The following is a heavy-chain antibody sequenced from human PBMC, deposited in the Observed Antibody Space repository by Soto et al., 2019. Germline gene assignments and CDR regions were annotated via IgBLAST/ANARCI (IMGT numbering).Heavy chain of an antibody. V-gene: IGHV3-33*01. J-gene: IGHJ4*02. CDR1: GFTFSTYS. CDR2: IWNDGSYK. CDR3: ARDPAPGFETSGFQN. Sequence: QVQLVESGGGVVQPGRSLRLSCAASGFTFSTYSMHWVRQAPGKGLEWVAVIWNDGSYKYYADSVKGRFTISRDNSKNTFYLQMNSLRAEDTAVYYCARDPAPGFETSGFQNWGQGTLVTVSS. D-gene: IGHD3-22*01.